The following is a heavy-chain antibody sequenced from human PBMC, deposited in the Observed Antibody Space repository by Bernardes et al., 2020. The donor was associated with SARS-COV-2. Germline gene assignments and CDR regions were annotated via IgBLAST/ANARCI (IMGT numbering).Heavy chain of an antibody. CDR2: IKSKTDGGTT. CDR1: GFTFSNAW. J-gene: IGHJ3*02. D-gene: IGHD6-13*01. CDR3: TTHLRPTIAAAGTIRRRAFDI. V-gene: IGHV3-15*01. Sequence: GGSLRLSCAASGFTFSNAWMNWVRQSPGKGLEWVGRIKSKTDGGTTDYAAPVKGRFTISRDDSKNTLYLQMNSLKTEDTAVYYCTTHLRPTIAAAGTIRRRAFDIWGQGKMVTVSS.